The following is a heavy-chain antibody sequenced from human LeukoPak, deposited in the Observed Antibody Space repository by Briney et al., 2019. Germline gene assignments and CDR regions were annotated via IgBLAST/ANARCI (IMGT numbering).Heavy chain of an antibody. Sequence: SETLSLTCVVSGYSLSSGYYWGWIRQPPGKGLEWIGSIWHSGTTYYNPSLKSRVTTSVDTSNNQFSLTLSSVTAADTAVFYCARVWGSGYYFDSWGQGTLVTVSS. CDR2: IWHSGTT. J-gene: IGHJ4*02. D-gene: IGHD7-27*01. CDR3: ARVWGSGYYFDS. V-gene: IGHV4-38-2*01. CDR1: GYSLSSGYY.